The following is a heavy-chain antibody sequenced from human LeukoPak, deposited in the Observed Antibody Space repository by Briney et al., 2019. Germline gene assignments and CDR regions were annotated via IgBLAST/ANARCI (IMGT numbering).Heavy chain of an antibody. CDR1: GFTLSIYA. CDR2: ISGSGGST. CDR3: ATLGIVAGLGYDY. D-gene: IGHD6-19*01. V-gene: IGHV3-23*01. Sequence: GGSLRLSRAASGFTLSIYAMSWVRQAPAKGLEWVSAISGSGGSTYYADSVKGRLTISRDNSKNTLYLQMNSLRAEDTAVYYCATLGIVAGLGYDYWGQGTLVTVSS. J-gene: IGHJ4*02.